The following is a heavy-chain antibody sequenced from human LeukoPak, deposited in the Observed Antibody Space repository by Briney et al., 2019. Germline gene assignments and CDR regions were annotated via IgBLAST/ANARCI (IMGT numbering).Heavy chain of an antibody. J-gene: IGHJ4*02. CDR2: IGGRGGGT. Sequence: PGGSLRISCTASGFMFSNYGMNWVRQAPGKGLEWVASIGGRGGGTYYADSAKGRFTISRDNSKNTLYLQMNSLRAEDTAVYYCARGFHKFDYWGQGTLVTVSS. CDR3: ARGFHKFDY. V-gene: IGHV3-23*01. CDR1: GFMFSNYG. D-gene: IGHD2-21*01.